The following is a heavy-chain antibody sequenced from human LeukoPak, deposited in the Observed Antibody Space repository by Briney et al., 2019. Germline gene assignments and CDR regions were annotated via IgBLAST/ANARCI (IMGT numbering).Heavy chain of an antibody. Sequence: GASVKVSCKASGGTFSSYAISWVRQAPGQGLAWMGRIIPILGIANYAQKFQGRVTITADKSTSTAYMELSSLRSEDTAVYYCARAPIRFLEWLFTFDYWGQGTLVTVSS. CDR2: IIPILGIA. V-gene: IGHV1-69*04. CDR3: ARAPIRFLEWLFTFDY. D-gene: IGHD3-3*01. J-gene: IGHJ4*02. CDR1: GGTFSSYA.